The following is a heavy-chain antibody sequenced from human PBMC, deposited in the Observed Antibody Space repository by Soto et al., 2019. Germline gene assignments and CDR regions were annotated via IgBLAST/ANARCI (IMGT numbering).Heavy chain of an antibody. CDR3: ARDSRTTVVTPDFDY. J-gene: IGHJ4*02. D-gene: IGHD4-17*01. CDR1: GYTFTSYG. Sequence: QVQLVQSGAEVQKPGASVKVSCKASGYTFTSYGISWVRQAPGQGLEWMGWISAYNGNTNYAQKLQGRVTMTTDTSTSTAYMELRSLRSDDTAVYYCARDSRTTVVTPDFDYWGQGTLVTVSS. V-gene: IGHV1-18*01. CDR2: ISAYNGNT.